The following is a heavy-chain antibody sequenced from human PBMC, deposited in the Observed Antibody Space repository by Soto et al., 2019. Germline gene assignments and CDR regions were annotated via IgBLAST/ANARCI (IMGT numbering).Heavy chain of an antibody. D-gene: IGHD3-16*01. J-gene: IGHJ4*02. CDR3: AKCGGAGSDY. Sequence: GGSLRLSCAASGFTFRRYYMGWVGQGQGKGLEWVADVNEDGFGGYYVGSVKGRFTVSRDNANNSLYLQMNSLRAEDTSVYYCAKCGGAGSDYWGQGTLVTVSS. V-gene: IGHV3-7*01. CDR1: GFTFRRYY. CDR2: VNEDGFGG.